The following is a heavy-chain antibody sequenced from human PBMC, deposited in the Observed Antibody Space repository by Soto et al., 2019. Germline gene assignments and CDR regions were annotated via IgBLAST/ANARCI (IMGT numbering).Heavy chain of an antibody. CDR2: ISSNGGST. D-gene: IGHD3-16*01. CDR1: GFTFSSYA. J-gene: IGHJ6*02. V-gene: IGHV3-64*01. CDR3: AKDPRRIGIGFYYGIDV. Sequence: PGGSLRLSCAASGFTFSSYAMHWVRQAPGKGLEYVSAISSNGGSTYYANSVKGRFTISRDNSKNTLYLQMGSLRAEDMAVYYCAKDPRRIGIGFYYGIDVWGQGTTVTVSS.